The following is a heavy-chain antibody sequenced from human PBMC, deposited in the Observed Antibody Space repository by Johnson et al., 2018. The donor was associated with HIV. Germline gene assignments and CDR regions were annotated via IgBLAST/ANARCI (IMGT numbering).Heavy chain of an antibody. CDR1: GFTFNYYA. CDR3: AKDLGDFWSGYYFDI. V-gene: IGHV3-30-3*02. J-gene: IGHJ3*02. D-gene: IGHD3-3*01. CDR2: ISYDGTID. Sequence: QVQLVESGGGVVQPGRSLRLSCAASGFTFNYYAMHWVRQAPGKGLEWVAVISYDGTIDNYSDSVKGRFTVSRDDSQNTVYLQMNSLRAEDTAVYYCAKDLGDFWSGYYFDIWGQGTMVTVSS.